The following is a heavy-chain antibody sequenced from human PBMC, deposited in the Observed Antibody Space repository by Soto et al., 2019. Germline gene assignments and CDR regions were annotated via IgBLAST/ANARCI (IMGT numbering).Heavy chain of an antibody. CDR2: IYYSGST. Sequence: SETLSLTCTVSGGSISSGDYYWSWIRQPPGKGLEWIGYIYYSGSTYYNPSLKSRVTISVDTSKNQFSLKLSSVTAADTAVYYCARDGWFGEGYFDYWGQGTLVTVSS. CDR3: ARDGWFGEGYFDY. V-gene: IGHV4-30-4*01. D-gene: IGHD3-10*01. CDR1: GGSISSGDYY. J-gene: IGHJ4*02.